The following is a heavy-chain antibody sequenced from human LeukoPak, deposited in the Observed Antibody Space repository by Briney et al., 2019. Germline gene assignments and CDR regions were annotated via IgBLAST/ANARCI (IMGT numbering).Heavy chain of an antibody. D-gene: IGHD2-21*02. J-gene: IGHJ4*02. CDR3: ARGRDHFDY. Sequence: PGGSLRLSCAASGFXFSGYSINWVRQTPGKGLEWVSSISSSSSYIYYADSVKGRFTISRDNAKSSLYLQMNSLRAEDTAVYYCARGRDHFDYWGQGTLVTVSS. CDR2: ISSSSSYI. V-gene: IGHV3-21*04. CDR1: GFXFSGYS.